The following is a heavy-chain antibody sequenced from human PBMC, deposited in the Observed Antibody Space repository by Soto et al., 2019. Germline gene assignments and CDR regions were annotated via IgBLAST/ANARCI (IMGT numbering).Heavy chain of an antibody. CDR3: AKDGVKTADFWSGYFYYYYYMDV. V-gene: IGHV3-30*18. Sequence: GGSLRLSCAASGFTFSSYGMHWVRQAPGKGLEWVAVISYDGSNKYYADSVKGRFTISRDNSKNTLYLQMNSLRAEDTAVYYCAKDGVKTADFWSGYFYYYYYMDVWGKGTRVTVSS. J-gene: IGHJ6*03. CDR1: GFTFSSYG. D-gene: IGHD3-3*01. CDR2: ISYDGSNK.